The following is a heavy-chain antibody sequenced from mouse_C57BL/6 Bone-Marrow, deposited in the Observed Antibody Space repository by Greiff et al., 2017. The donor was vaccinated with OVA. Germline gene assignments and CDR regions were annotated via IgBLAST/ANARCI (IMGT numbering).Heavy chain of an antibody. CDR1: GYAFSSSW. D-gene: IGHD1-1*01. V-gene: IGHV1-82*01. CDR2: IYPGDGDT. Sequence: QVQLKESGPELVKPGASVKISCKASGYAFSSSWMNWVKQRPGQGLEWIGRIYPGDGDTNYNGKFKGKATLTADKSSSTAYMQLSSLTSEDSAVYFCARGESYYGSLYFDYWGQGTTLTVSA. J-gene: IGHJ2*01. CDR3: ARGESYYGSLYFDY.